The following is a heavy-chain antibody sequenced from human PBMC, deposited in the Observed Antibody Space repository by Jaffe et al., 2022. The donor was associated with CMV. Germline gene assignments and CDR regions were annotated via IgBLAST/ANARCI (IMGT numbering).Heavy chain of an antibody. Sequence: QVTLRESGPALVKPTQTLTLTCSFSGFSLNTSGTSVSWIRQPPGKALVWLARIDWDDDKYYKTSLKTRLIISKDTSKNQVVLTMTNMDPVDTATYYCARIPPVRDDSGYFLYFFDSWGQGALVTVSS. V-gene: IGHV2-70*15. CDR3: ARIPPVRDDSGYFLYFFDS. CDR2: IDWDDDK. J-gene: IGHJ4*02. D-gene: IGHD3-22*01. CDR1: GFSLNTSGTS.